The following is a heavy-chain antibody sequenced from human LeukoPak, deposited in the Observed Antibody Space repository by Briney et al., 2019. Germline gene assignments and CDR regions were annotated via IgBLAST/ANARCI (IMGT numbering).Heavy chain of an antibody. CDR3: AKDRIWSPTYFDH. D-gene: IGHD2/OR15-2a*01. V-gene: IGHV3-23*01. J-gene: IGHJ4*02. Sequence: GGSLRLSCAVSGFTLSTYTMSWVRQAPGKGLEWVSGISDDVNSTSYADSVKGRFTISRDNSKNTLHLQMKSLRVEDTAVYYGAKDRIWSPTYFDHWGQGTLVTVSS. CDR2: ISDDVNST. CDR1: GFTLSTYT.